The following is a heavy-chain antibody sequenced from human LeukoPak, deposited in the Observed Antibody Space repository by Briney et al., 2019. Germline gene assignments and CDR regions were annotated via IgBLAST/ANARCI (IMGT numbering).Heavy chain of an antibody. V-gene: IGHV4-39*01. Sequence: PETLSLTCTVSGGSISSSSYYWGWIRQPPGKGLEWVGSIHYSGSTYYNPSLKSRLTISVDTSKNQLSLKLNSVTAADTGVYYCARHAGLAVAATGFDYWGQGTLVTVSS. D-gene: IGHD6-19*01. CDR1: GGSISSSSYY. CDR2: IHYSGST. CDR3: ARHAGLAVAATGFDY. J-gene: IGHJ4*02.